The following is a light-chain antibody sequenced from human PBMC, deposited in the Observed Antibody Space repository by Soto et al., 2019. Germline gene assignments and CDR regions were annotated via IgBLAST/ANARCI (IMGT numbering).Light chain of an antibody. J-gene: IGKJ5*01. V-gene: IGKV1-12*01. CDR2: GAS. CDR1: QGIGSY. CDR3: QQTNTFTFT. Sequence: DIQMTPSPSSLSASVGDRVTITRRASQGIGSYLGWYQQKQGKAPNLLIYGASSLQSGVPSRFSASVSGTDGTITITSLQHEDGSTYDCQQTNTFTFTFGQGTRLEIK.